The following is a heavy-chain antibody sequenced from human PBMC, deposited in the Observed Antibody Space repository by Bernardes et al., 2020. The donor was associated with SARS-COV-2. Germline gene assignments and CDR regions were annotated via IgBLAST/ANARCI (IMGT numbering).Heavy chain of an antibody. Sequence: SETLSLTCTVSGGSISSSSYYWAWVRQPPGKGLEWIGSIYYDGSTSYNPSVTSGVTISLETSQSQFSLRLSSVTAADTGLYFCVRPGGTEPWVVEWFDPWRQGIVVTVSS. CDR1: GGSISSSSYY. CDR3: VRPGGTEPWVVEWFDP. D-gene: IGHD2-15*01. V-gene: IGHV4-39*01. CDR2: IYYDGST. J-gene: IGHJ5*02.